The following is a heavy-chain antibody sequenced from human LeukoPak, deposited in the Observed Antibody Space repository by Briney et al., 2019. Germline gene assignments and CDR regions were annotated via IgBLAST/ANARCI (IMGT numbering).Heavy chain of an antibody. D-gene: IGHD6-13*01. J-gene: IGHJ6*03. Sequence: ASVKVSCKASGYIFTSYGISCVRQAPGQGLEWMGWISAYNGNTNYAQKFQSRVTMTTDTSTSTAYMELRSLRSDDTAMYYCASSKWSAGGDYYHYMDVWGKGTTVTVSS. CDR1: GYIFTSYG. V-gene: IGHV1-18*01. CDR2: ISAYNGNT. CDR3: ASSKWSAGGDYYHYMDV.